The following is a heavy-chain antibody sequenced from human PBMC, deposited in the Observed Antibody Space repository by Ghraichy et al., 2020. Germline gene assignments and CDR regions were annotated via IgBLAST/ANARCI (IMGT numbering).Heavy chain of an antibody. CDR3: ARDLYASSGVLFDI. Sequence: SETLSLNCTVSGDSINSGGHYWSWLRQHPGKGLEWIGYIFYTGLTDYNPSLKSRTTISIDTSKNQFSLKLTSVTAADTAIYFCARDLYASSGVLFDIWGQGTRVTVSS. CDR2: IFYTGLT. D-gene: IGHD2-2*01. J-gene: IGHJ3*02. V-gene: IGHV4-31*03. CDR1: GDSINSGGHY.